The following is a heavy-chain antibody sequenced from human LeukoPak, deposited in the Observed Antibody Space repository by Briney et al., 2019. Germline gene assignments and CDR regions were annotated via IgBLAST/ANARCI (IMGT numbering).Heavy chain of an antibody. Sequence: PGGSLRLSCAASGFTFGSYGMSWVRQAPGKGLEWVSFITRNADRTSYADSVEGRFTISRDNPRNTLYMQMNSLRDEDTALYYCAIMHGYYDGSGYWVQWGQGTLVTVSS. CDR3: AIMHGYYDGSGYWVQ. V-gene: IGHV3-23*01. CDR2: ITRNADRT. CDR1: GFTFGSYG. D-gene: IGHD3-22*01. J-gene: IGHJ1*01.